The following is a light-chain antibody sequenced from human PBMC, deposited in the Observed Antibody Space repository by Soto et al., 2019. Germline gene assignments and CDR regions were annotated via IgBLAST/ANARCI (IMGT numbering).Light chain of an antibody. Sequence: EIVLTQSPATLSLSPGERATLSCRASQSFSNYLAWYQQKPGQAPRLLIYDASKRAAGIPARFSGRGSGTDFTLTVSSLEPEDFAVYCCQQRSNWPPVITFGQGTRLEIK. CDR3: QQRSNWPPVIT. J-gene: IGKJ5*01. CDR1: QSFSNY. V-gene: IGKV3-11*01. CDR2: DAS.